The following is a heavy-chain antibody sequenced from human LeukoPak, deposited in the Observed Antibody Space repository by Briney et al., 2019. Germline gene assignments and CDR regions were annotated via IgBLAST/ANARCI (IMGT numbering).Heavy chain of an antibody. J-gene: IGHJ4*02. D-gene: IGHD5-24*01. V-gene: IGHV1-2*04. CDR3: ARRAGYNPGDY. CDR1: GYTFTGYY. CDR2: INPNSGDT. Sequence: ASVTVSCKASGYTFTGYYMYWVRQAPGQGLEWMGWINPNSGDTNYAQNFQGWVTMTRDTSISTAYMDLSRLRSDDTAVYYCARRAGYNPGDYWGQGTLVTVSS.